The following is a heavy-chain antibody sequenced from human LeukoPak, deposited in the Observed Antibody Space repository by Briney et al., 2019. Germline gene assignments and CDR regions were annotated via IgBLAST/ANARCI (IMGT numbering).Heavy chain of an antibody. J-gene: IGHJ4*02. V-gene: IGHV3-21*04. CDR1: GFTFSSYS. CDR2: ISSSSSYI. Sequence: TGGSLRLSCAASGFTFSSYSMNWVRQAPGKGLEWVSSISSSSSYIYYADSVKGRFTISRDNAKNSLYLQMNSLRAEDTAVYYCARDFYYYGSGSYFDYWGQGTLVTVSS. D-gene: IGHD3-10*01. CDR3: ARDFYYYGSGSYFDY.